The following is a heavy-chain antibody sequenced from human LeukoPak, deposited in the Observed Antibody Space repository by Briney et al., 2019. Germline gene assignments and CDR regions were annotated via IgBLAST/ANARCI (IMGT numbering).Heavy chain of an antibody. Sequence: GGSLSLSCAASGFTFSDYNMKWISQAPGKGLEWVSAISGSGGSTYYADSMKGRFTISRDNSKNTLYLQMNSLRAEDTAVYYCAKGTISSFFLSSYMDVWGKGTMVTVSS. D-gene: IGHD2/OR15-2a*01. V-gene: IGHV3-23*01. J-gene: IGHJ6*03. CDR3: AKGTISSFFLSSYMDV. CDR2: ISGSGGST. CDR1: GFTFSDYN.